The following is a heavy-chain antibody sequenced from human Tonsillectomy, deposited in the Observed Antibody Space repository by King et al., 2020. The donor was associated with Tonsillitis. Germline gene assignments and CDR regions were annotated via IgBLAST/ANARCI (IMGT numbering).Heavy chain of an antibody. CDR1: GYTFTSYD. CDR3: ARGLVGATSDY. Sequence: VQLVESGAEVKKPGASVKVSCKASGYTFTSYDINWVRQATGHGLEWMGWLNPNSGNTGYAQKLQGRVTIPRDTSITTAYMGLSSLRYEDTAVYYCARGLVGATSDYWGQGTLVTVSS. D-gene: IGHD1-26*01. V-gene: IGHV1-8*01. J-gene: IGHJ4*02. CDR2: LNPNSGNT.